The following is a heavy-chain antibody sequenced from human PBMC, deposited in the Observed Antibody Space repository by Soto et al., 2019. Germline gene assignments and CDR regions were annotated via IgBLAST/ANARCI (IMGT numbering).Heavy chain of an antibody. J-gene: IGHJ4*02. V-gene: IGHV1-69*12. CDR2: IIPIFGTT. CDR3: ARAYCISTSCQAGHY. CDR1: GGTFSSYA. D-gene: IGHD2-2*01. Sequence: QVQLVQSGAEVKKPGSSVKVSCKASGGTFSSYAISWVRQAPGQGLEWMGGIIPIFGTTNYAQKFQGRVTITADESTSTAYVELSSLRSEDTAVYYCARAYCISTSCQAGHYWGQGTLVTVSS.